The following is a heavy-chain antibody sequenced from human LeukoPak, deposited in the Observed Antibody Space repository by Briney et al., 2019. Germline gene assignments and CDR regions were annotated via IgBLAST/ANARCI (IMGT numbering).Heavy chain of an antibody. J-gene: IGHJ5*02. CDR1: GYTFTSYD. CDR2: MNPNSGNT. V-gene: IGHV1-8*01. Sequence: EASVKVSCKASGYTFTSYDINWVRQATGQGLEWMGWMNPNSGNTGYAQKFQGRVTMTRNTPISTAYMELSSLRSEDTAVYYCARGAELDYGSGGNWFDPWGQGTLVTVSS. D-gene: IGHD3-10*01. CDR3: ARGAELDYGSGGNWFDP.